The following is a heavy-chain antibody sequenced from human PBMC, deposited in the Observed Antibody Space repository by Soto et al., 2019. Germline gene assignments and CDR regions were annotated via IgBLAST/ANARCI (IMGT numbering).Heavy chain of an antibody. CDR1: GYTFTSYV. J-gene: IGHJ6*02. Sequence: QVQLVQSGAEVKKPGASVKVSCKASGYTFTSYVISWVRQAPGQGLEWMGWISAYNGNTNYAQKLQGRVTMTTAPSTSTAYMELRSLRSDDTAVYYCASYRDQLVLYGMDVWGQGTTVTVSS. CDR3: ASYRDQLVLYGMDV. D-gene: IGHD6-13*01. V-gene: IGHV1-18*01. CDR2: ISAYNGNT.